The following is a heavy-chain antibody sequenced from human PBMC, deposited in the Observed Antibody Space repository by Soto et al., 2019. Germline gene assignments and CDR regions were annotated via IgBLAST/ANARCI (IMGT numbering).Heavy chain of an antibody. CDR1: GGSISSGDYY. J-gene: IGHJ6*02. Sequence: PSETLSLTCTVSGGSISSGDYYWSWIRQPPGKGLEWIGYIYYSGSTYYNPSLKSRVTISVDTSKNQFSLKLSSVTAADTAVYYCARAYSSSRKDYGMDVWGQGTTVTVSS. D-gene: IGHD6-13*01. CDR3: ARAYSSSRKDYGMDV. V-gene: IGHV4-30-4*01. CDR2: IYYSGST.